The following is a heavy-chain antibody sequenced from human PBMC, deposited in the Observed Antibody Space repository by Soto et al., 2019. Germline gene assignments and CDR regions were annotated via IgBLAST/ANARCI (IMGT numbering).Heavy chain of an antibody. CDR2: IHDSGST. V-gene: IGHV4-30-4*01. J-gene: IGHJ4*02. Sequence: SETLSLTWTVSGGSMKSADSYWSRIRQPPGKGLEWIGYIHDSGSTYYNPSLKSRVTMSINMSENQFSLKLTSVSAADTAVYYCARLLQITMRVVIFDYWGQGALVTSPQ. CDR1: GGSMKSADSY. CDR3: ARLLQITMRVVIFDY. D-gene: IGHD3-22*01.